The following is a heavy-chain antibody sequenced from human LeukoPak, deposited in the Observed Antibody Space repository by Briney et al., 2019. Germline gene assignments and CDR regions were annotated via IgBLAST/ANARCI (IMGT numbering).Heavy chain of an antibody. D-gene: IGHD6-19*01. CDR2: ISGSGGST. CDR3: AKDRQWLARGSFDY. J-gene: IGHJ4*02. CDR1: GFTFSSYA. V-gene: IGHV3-23*01. Sequence: GRSLRLSCAASGFTFSSYAMSWVRQAPGKGLEWVPAISGSGGSTYYADSVKGRFTISRDNSKNTLYLQMNSLRAEDTAVYYCAKDRQWLARGSFDYWGQGTLVTVSS.